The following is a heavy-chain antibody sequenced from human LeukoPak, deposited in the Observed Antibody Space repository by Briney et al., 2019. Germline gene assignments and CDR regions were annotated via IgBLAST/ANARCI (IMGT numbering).Heavy chain of an antibody. Sequence: VKVSCKASGGTFSSYAISWVRQAPGQGLEWMGRIIPILGIANYAQKFQGRVTITADKSTSTAYMELSSLRSEDTAVYYCARSMTTVTHGQDWFDPWGQGTLVTVSS. CDR2: IIPILGIA. CDR3: ARSMTTVTHGQDWFDP. V-gene: IGHV1-69*10. D-gene: IGHD4-17*01. CDR1: GGTFSSYA. J-gene: IGHJ5*02.